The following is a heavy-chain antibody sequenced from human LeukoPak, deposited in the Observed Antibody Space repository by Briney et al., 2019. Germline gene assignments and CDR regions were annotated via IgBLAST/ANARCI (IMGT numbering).Heavy chain of an antibody. CDR3: ARGPYSYDSSGASDI. J-gene: IGHJ3*02. V-gene: IGHV4-4*07. D-gene: IGHD3-22*01. CDR1: GFTFSDYY. Sequence: GSLRLSCAASGFTFSDYYWSWIRQPAGKGLEWIGRISSSGSTNYNPSLKSRVTISVDTSKNQFSLKLSSVTAADTAVYFCARGPYSYDSSGASDIWGQGTMVTVSS. CDR2: ISSSGST.